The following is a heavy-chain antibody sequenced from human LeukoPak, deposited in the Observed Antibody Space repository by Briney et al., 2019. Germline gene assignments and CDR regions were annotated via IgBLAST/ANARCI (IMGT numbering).Heavy chain of an antibody. CDR1: GFTFSRYA. CDR3: AKDRVGYCSSTSCLWPVDY. D-gene: IGHD2-2*01. V-gene: IGHV3-23*01. Sequence: PGGSLRLSCAASGFTFSRYAMSWVRQAPGKGLEWVSAISGSGGSTYYADSVKGRFTISRDNSKNTLYLQMNSLRAEDTAVYYCAKDRVGYCSSTSCLWPVDYWGQGTLVTVSS. J-gene: IGHJ4*02. CDR2: ISGSGGST.